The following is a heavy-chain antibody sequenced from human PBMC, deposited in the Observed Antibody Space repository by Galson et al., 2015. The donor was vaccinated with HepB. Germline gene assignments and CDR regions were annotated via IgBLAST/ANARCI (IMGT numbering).Heavy chain of an antibody. J-gene: IGHJ4*02. CDR1: GFTFSSYA. CDR3: AKGGNYGSGSWISIFDY. D-gene: IGHD3-10*01. CDR2: ISGSGGST. V-gene: IGHV3-23*01. Sequence: SLRLSCAASGFTFSSYAMSWVRQAPGKGLEWVSAISGSGGSTYYADSVKGRFTISRDNSKNTLYLQMNSLRAEDTAVYYCAKGGNYGSGSWISIFDYWGQGTLVTVSS.